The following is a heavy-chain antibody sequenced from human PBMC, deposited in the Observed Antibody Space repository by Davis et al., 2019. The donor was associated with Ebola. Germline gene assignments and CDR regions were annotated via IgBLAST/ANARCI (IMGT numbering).Heavy chain of an antibody. J-gene: IGHJ4*02. CDR3: ARGLLWFGELTLYYFDY. CDR2: INTNTGNP. Sequence: ASVKVSCKASGYTFTNYAMNWVRQAPGQGLEWMGWINTNTGNPTYAQGFTGRFVFSLDTSVSTAYLQISSLKAEDTAVYYCARGLLWFGELTLYYFDYWGQGTLVTVSS. D-gene: IGHD3-10*01. V-gene: IGHV7-4-1*02. CDR1: GYTFTNYA.